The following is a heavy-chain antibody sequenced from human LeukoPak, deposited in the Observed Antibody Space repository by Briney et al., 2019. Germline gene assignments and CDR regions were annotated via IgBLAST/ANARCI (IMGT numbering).Heavy chain of an antibody. V-gene: IGHV4-59*01. CDR2: ISYSGTT. CDR3: ARDRGSYFDY. CDR1: GGSISSYY. D-gene: IGHD2-15*01. J-gene: IGHJ4*02. Sequence: SEALSLTCTVSGGSISSYYWSWIRQPPGQGLEWIGYISYSGTTNYNPSLNSRVTISVAPSTNQFSLKLRSVTAPDTAVYYCARDRGSYFDYWGQGTLVTASS.